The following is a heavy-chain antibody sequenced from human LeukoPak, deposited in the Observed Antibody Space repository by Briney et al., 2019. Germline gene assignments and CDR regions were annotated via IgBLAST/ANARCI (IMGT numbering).Heavy chain of an antibody. Sequence: ASVKASCKASGYTFTNYYIHWVRQAPGQGLEWMGRINPSGGSTTYAQQFQGRVTMTRDTSTTTVYMELSSLRSEDTTLYYCARVVATKNFDYWGQGTLVTVSS. D-gene: IGHD5-24*01. CDR2: INPSGGST. J-gene: IGHJ4*02. CDR1: GYTFTNYY. V-gene: IGHV1-46*01. CDR3: ARVVATKNFDY.